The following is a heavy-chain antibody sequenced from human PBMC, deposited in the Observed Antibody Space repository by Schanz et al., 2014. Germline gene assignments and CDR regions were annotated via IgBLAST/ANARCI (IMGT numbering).Heavy chain of an antibody. D-gene: IGHD6-13*01. J-gene: IGHJ4*02. Sequence: EVQLVESGGGLVKPGGSLRLSCTASRIIFGTYSMNWIRQTPKGLEWVSSINSRSNFIYYADSVKGRFTISRDNAKNSLYLQMNSLRAEDTAVYYCAKEKEEVAADGSFFDYWGQGTLVTVSS. CDR3: AKEKEEVAADGSFFDY. CDR1: RIIFGTYS. V-gene: IGHV3-21*01. CDR2: INSRSNFI.